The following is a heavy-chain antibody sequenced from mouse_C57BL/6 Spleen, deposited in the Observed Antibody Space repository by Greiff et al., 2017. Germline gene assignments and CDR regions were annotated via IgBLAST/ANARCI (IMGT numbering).Heavy chain of an antibody. J-gene: IGHJ3*01. D-gene: IGHD4-1*01. Sequence: QVQLQQSGAELVKPGASVKISCTASGYAFSSYWMNWVKQRPGKGLEWIGQIYPGDGDTNYNGKFQGKATMTADKSSSTAYMQLSSLTSEDSAVYFCARYWDEGFAYWGQGTLVTVSA. CDR1: GYAFSSYW. CDR3: ARYWDEGFAY. V-gene: IGHV1-80*01. CDR2: IYPGDGDT.